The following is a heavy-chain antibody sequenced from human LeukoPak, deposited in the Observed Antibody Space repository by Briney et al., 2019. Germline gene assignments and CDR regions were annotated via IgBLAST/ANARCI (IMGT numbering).Heavy chain of an antibody. V-gene: IGHV3-23*01. J-gene: IGHJ4*02. D-gene: IGHD3-3*01. Sequence: GGSLRLSCAASGFTFSSYVLSWLRQAPGKGLEWVSGISNSGDNTYYSDSGKGRITISRDNSQNTLYLQMNSLRAADTAVYYCARENAIFAVVIDSWGQGTLVTVSS. CDR3: ARENAIFAVVIDS. CDR2: ISNSGDNT. CDR1: GFTFSSYV.